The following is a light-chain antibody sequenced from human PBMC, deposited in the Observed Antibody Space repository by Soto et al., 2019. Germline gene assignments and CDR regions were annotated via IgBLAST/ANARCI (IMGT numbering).Light chain of an antibody. Sequence: DIVMTQSPLSLPVTPGEPASISCRSSQPLLHSTGYNYLDWYLQKPGQSPQLLFYLGSDRASAVPDTFSGSGSGTAFTLRIRRMEAEDVEVYYCTQALQTPYTFGQGTKREIK. CDR1: QPLLHSTGYNY. CDR3: TQALQTPYT. CDR2: LGS. J-gene: IGKJ2*01. V-gene: IGKV2-28*01.